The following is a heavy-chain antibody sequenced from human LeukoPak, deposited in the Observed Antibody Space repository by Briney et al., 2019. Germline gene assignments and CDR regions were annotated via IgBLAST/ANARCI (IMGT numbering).Heavy chain of an antibody. CDR1: GGSISSGSYY. CDR3: ARVPLAVAGPFDY. J-gene: IGHJ4*02. V-gene: IGHV4-61*02. CDR2: IYTSGST. D-gene: IGHD6-19*01. Sequence: SQTLSLTCTVSGGSISSGSYYWSWIRQPAGKGLEWIGRIYTSGSTNYNPSLKSRVTISVDTSKNQFSLKLSSVTAADTAVYYCARVPLAVAGPFDYWGQGTLVTVSS.